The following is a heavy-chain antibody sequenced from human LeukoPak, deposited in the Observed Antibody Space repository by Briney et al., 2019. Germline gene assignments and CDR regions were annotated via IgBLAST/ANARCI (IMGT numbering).Heavy chain of an antibody. Sequence: SETLSLTCAVYGGSFSGYYWSWIRQPPGKGLEWSGEINHSGSTNYNPSLKSRVTISVDTSKNQFSLKLSSVTAADTAVYYCAGNVLLWFGESPPGPWGQGTLVTVSS. CDR3: AGNVLLWFGESPPGP. CDR1: GGSFSGYY. D-gene: IGHD3-10*01. V-gene: IGHV4-34*01. CDR2: INHSGST. J-gene: IGHJ5*02.